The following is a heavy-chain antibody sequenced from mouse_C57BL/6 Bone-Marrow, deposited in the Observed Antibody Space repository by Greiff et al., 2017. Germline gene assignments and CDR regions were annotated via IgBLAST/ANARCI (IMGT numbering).Heavy chain of an antibody. V-gene: IGHV10-1*01. CDR1: GFSFNTYA. D-gene: IGHD1-1*01. J-gene: IGHJ2*01. Sequence: EVQLVESGGGLVQPKGSLKLSCAASGFSFNTYAMNWVRQAPGKGLEWGARIRSKSNNYATYYADSVKDRFTISRDDSESMLYLEMKNLKTEETAMYYCVRGDYYGSSPDFDYWGQGTTLTVSS. CDR3: VRGDYYGSSPDFDY. CDR2: IRSKSNNYAT.